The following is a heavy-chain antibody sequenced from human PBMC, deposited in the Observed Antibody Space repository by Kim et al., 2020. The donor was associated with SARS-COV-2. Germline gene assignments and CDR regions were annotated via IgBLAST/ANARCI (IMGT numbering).Heavy chain of an antibody. V-gene: IGHV3-23*01. CDR2: IRPGGLPT. D-gene: IGHD2-2*01. Sequence: GGSLRLSCAASGFMFSSYSMSWVRQTPVKGLECVGLIRPGGLPTYADSIQCRFVVSRDNFLNSLYLQMYCLTAEVTARYFRAAEYASFGQPHHWLWCQGVLVKVSS. CDR3: AAEYASFGQPHHWL. J-gene: IGHJ4*03. CDR1: GFMFSSYS.